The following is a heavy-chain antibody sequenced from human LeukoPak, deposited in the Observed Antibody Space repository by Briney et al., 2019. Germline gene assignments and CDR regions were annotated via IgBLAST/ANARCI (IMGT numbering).Heavy chain of an antibody. Sequence: PSETLSLTCTVSGGSISSSSYYWGWIRQPPGKGLEWIGSIYYSGSTYYNPSLKSRVTISVDTSKNQFSLKLSSVTAADTAVYYCARDPDSHDYVWGSYRGDYWGQGTLVTVSS. CDR2: IYYSGST. D-gene: IGHD3-16*02. J-gene: IGHJ4*02. V-gene: IGHV4-39*02. CDR3: ARDPDSHDYVWGSYRGDY. CDR1: GGSISSSSYY.